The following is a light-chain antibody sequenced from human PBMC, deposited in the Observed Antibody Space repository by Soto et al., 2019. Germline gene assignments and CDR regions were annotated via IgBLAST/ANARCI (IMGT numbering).Light chain of an antibody. V-gene: IGKV1-5*03. CDR3: QQYNGPSTT. CDR2: KAS. J-gene: IGKJ5*01. Sequence: DIQITQSPPTLSASVGDRVTITCRASQSISNWLAWYQQKPGKAPKLLISKASSLESGVPTRFSGSRSGTEFTLAISSLQPDDFATYYCQQYNGPSTTFGQGTRLEIK. CDR1: QSISNW.